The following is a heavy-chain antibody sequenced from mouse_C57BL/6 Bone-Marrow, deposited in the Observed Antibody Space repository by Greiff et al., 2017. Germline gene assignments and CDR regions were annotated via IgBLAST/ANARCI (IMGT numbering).Heavy chain of an antibody. V-gene: IGHV1-81*01. CDR1: GYTFTSYG. J-gene: IGHJ1*03. CDR3: ARDYYGSLFAV. CDR2: IYPRSGNT. D-gene: IGHD1-1*01. Sequence: VQLQESGAELARPGASVKLSCTASGYTFTSYGICWVKQRTGQGLEWIGEIYPRSGNTYYHDKFKGRVTLPADKSSSTAYMELRSLKSEDTAVYCCARDYYGSLFAVWGTGTTVTVSS.